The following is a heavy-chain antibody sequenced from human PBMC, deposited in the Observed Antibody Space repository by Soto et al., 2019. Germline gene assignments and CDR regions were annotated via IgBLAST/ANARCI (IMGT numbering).Heavy chain of an antibody. D-gene: IGHD5-12*01. J-gene: IGHJ4*02. CDR2: INPNTGDT. V-gene: IGHV1-2*02. CDR1: GYTFTSYD. CDR3: ERGAPAVASTFFHY. Sequence: ASVKASCKASGYTFTSYDINWVRQAPGQGLEWMEWINPNTGDTNFAQKFQGRVTVTRDTSISTVYMELSRLTSDDTALYCFERGAPAVASTFFHYWGQGTLVTVSS.